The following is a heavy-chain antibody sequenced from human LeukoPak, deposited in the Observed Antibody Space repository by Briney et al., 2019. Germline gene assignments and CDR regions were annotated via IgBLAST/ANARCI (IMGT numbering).Heavy chain of an antibody. J-gene: IGHJ5*02. CDR3: ARGIAAAGGRWFDP. D-gene: IGHD6-13*01. V-gene: IGHV1-2*02. CDR1: GYTFTDYY. Sequence: ASVKVSCKASGYTFTDYYMHWVRQAPGQGLEWMGWINPNSGGTNYAQQFQGRVTMTRDTSISAAYMELSNLRSDDTAVYYCARGIAAAGGRWFDPWGQGTLVTVSS. CDR2: INPNSGGT.